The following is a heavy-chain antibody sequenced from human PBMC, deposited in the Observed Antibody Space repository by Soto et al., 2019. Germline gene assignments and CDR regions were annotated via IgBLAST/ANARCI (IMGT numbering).Heavy chain of an antibody. CDR3: AREGCSSTSCFGLFDP. J-gene: IGHJ5*02. V-gene: IGHV1-3*01. CDR1: GYTFTSYA. CDR2: INAGNGNT. Sequence: ASVKVSCKASGYTFTSYAMHWVRQAPGQRLEWMGWINAGNGNTKYSQKFQGRVTITRDTSASTAYMELSSLRSEDTAVYYCAREGCSSTSCFGLFDPWGQGTLVTVSP. D-gene: IGHD2-2*01.